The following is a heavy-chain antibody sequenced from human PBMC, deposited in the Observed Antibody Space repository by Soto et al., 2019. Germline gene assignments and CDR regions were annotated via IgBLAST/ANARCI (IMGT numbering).Heavy chain of an antibody. CDR3: GRGAAAGLSPWFDP. V-gene: IGHV1-2*04. CDR2: INPNSGGT. J-gene: IGHJ5*02. CDR1: GYTFTGYY. D-gene: IGHD6-13*01. Sequence: GASVKVSCKASGYTFTGYYMHWVRQAPGQGLEWMGWINPNSGGTNYAQKFQGWVTMTRDTSISTAYMELSRLRSDDTAVYYCGRGAAAGLSPWFDPWGQGTLDTVSS.